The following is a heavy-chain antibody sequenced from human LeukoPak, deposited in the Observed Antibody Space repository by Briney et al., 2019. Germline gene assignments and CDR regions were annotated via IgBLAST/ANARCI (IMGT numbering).Heavy chain of an antibody. CDR1: GASISGHY. J-gene: IGHJ3*02. Sequence: PSETLSLTCTVSGASISGHYLTWLRQPPGKGLEWIGYISHIGSTNYKPSLKSRVTISVDTSKNQFSLKLTSVTAADTAVYYCARDRISINALDMWGQGTVVTVSS. CDR3: ARDRISINALDM. D-gene: IGHD1-14*01. CDR2: ISHIGST. V-gene: IGHV4-59*11.